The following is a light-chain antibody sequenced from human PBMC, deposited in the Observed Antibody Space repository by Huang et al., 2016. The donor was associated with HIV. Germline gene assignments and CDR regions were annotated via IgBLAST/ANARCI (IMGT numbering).Light chain of an antibody. CDR2: LGS. J-gene: IGKJ3*01. CDR1: QGLLHSNGYNY. V-gene: IGKV2-28*01. CDR3: MQALQTPRT. Sequence: EIVMTQSPLSLPVTPGEPASISCRSSQGLLHSNGYNYLDWYLQKPGQSPHLLIYLGSNRASGVPDRFSGNGSVTDCTLKISRVGAEDVGVYYCMQALQTPRTFGPGTKVDIK.